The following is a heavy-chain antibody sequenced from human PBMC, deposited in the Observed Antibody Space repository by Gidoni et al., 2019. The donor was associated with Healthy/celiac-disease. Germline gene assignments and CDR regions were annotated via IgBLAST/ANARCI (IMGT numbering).Heavy chain of an antibody. J-gene: IGHJ4*02. V-gene: IGHV3-15*01. D-gene: IGHD2-8*01. CDR1: GGSGRNAW. CDR3: TTDSPLVLMVYAISAWASFDY. Sequence: EGQRVEAGGGLVKPGGSLRRYGADYGGSGRNAWRSWVRQAPGKGLASVVRLKSTADGGPTDSASPVKGRFPISIDDSKNTLYLHMNSLKTEDTAVYYCTTDSPLVLMVYAISAWASFDYWGQGTLVTVSS. CDR2: LKSTADGGPT.